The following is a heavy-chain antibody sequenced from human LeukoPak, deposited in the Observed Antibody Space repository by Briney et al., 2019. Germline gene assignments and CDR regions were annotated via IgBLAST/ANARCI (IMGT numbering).Heavy chain of an antibody. V-gene: IGHV3-74*01. CDR1: GFTFSMYW. Sequence: GGSLRLSCAASGFTFSMYWMHWFRQAPGKGLLWVSRINTDGSTTNYADSVKGRLTISRDNAKNTLYLQMNSLRSEDTAVYYCARVPPSVGEATSEYFQDWGQGTLVTVSS. D-gene: IGHD1-26*01. J-gene: IGHJ1*01. CDR3: ARVPPSVGEATSEYFQD. CDR2: INTDGSTT.